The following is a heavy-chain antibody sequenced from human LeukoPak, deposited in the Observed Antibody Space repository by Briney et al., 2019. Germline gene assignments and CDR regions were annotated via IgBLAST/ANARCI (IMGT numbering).Heavy chain of an antibody. V-gene: IGHV3-11*04. CDR2: IICSGSII. CDR1: GFTLSDYY. D-gene: IGHD6-19*01. Sequence: PGGSLRLSCAASGFTLSDYYMSWIRRAPGKGVQWVSYIICSGSIIHSAHSVKGRFIISRDNAKNSLSMQMSSLRAEDTAVYYCARGVVAGTSNYAEFFQHWGQGTLVAVSS. CDR3: ARGVVAGTSNYAEFFQH. J-gene: IGHJ1*01.